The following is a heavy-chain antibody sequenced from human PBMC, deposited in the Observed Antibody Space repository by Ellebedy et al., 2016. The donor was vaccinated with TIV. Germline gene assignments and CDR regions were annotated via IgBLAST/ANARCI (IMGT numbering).Heavy chain of an antibody. D-gene: IGHD4-17*01. CDR1: GFTFSRYA. J-gene: IGHJ6*02. Sequence: GESLKISCAASGFTFSRYAIGWVRQAPGKGLEWVSGIVGSGAQKYADSVKGRFTISRDNSKGTVDLQMNSLRAEDTAVYYCAKDKVFGDSKWEIDVWGQGTTVTVSS. CDR2: IVGSGA. CDR3: AKDKVFGDSKWEIDV. V-gene: IGHV3-23*01.